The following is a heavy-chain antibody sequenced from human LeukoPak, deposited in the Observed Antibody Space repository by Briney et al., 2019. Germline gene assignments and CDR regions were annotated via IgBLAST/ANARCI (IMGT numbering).Heavy chain of an antibody. CDR1: GFTFCDYY. CDR3: ASLTDDSSGYYLAEYFQH. V-gene: IGHV3-11*04. J-gene: IGHJ1*01. Sequence: GGSLRLSCAPSGFTFCDYYMSWIRQAPGKGREGVSYISSSGSTIYYADSVKGRVTISRDNAKNSLYRQMNSLRAEDTAVYYCASLTDDSSGYYLAEYFQHWGQGTLVTVSS. CDR2: ISSSGSTI. D-gene: IGHD3-22*01.